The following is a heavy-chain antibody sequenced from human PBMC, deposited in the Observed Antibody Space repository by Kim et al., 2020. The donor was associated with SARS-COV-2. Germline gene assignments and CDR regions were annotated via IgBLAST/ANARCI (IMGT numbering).Heavy chain of an antibody. CDR1: GFTFSSYA. J-gene: IGHJ4*02. Sequence: GGSLRLSCAASGFTFSSYAMSWVRQAPGKGLEWVSAISGSGGSTYYADSVKGRFTISRDNSKNTLYLQMNSLRAEDTAVYYCAKDKLRSSYYDILTGYPDYWGQGTLVTVSS. CDR3: AKDKLRSSYYDILTGYPDY. V-gene: IGHV3-23*01. D-gene: IGHD3-9*01. CDR2: ISGSGGST.